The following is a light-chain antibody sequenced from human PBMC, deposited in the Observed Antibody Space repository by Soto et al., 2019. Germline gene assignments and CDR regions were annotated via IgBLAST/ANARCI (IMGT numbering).Light chain of an antibody. CDR2: DGS. CDR1: QSFSGSY. Sequence: EIVLTQSPATLSLSPGERATLSCRASQSFSGSYLAWYQQIPGQAPRLLIYDGSSRATGIPDRFRGSGSGTDFTLTISRLEPEDFAVYYCQQYGSSPPRTFGQGTKVELK. CDR3: QQYGSSPPRT. J-gene: IGKJ1*01. V-gene: IGKV3-20*01.